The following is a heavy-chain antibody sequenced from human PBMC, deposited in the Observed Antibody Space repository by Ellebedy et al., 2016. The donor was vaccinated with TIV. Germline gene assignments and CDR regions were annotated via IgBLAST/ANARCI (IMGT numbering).Heavy chain of an antibody. D-gene: IGHD3-16*01. J-gene: IGHJ4*02. CDR1: GGSITGSH. V-gene: IGHV4-59*01. CDR2: IYSSGIT. Sequence: MPGGSLRLSCTVSGGSITGSHWSWIRQPPGKRLEWIGYIYSSGITNYNPSLKSRVTISVDTSKNQFSLKLRSVTAADTAMYYCAKNSYASGQWGQGTLVAVSS. CDR3: AKNSYASGQ.